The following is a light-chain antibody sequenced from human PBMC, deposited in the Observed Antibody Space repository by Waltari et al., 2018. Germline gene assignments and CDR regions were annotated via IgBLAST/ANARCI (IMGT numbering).Light chain of an antibody. CDR1: SSTIGNNY. CDR3: GTWDSSLSGAV. Sequence: QSVLTQPPSVSAAPGQRVTISCSGGSSTIGNNYVSWYRQFPGTAPQLLIYENTERPSGIPGRFSGSRSGTSATLDITGLQAGDEADYYCGTWDSSLSGAVFGGGTHLTVL. V-gene: IGLV1-51*02. CDR2: ENT. J-gene: IGLJ7*01.